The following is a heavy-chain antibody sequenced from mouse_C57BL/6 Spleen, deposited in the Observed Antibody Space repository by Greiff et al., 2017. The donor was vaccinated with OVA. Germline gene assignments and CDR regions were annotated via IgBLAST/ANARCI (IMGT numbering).Heavy chain of an antibody. CDR2: ISSGGSYT. CDR1: GFTFSSYG. V-gene: IGHV5-6*01. J-gene: IGHJ3*01. Sequence: EVKVVESGGDLVKPGGSLKLSCAASGFTFSSYGMSWVRQTPDKRLEWVATISSGGSYTYYPDSVKGRFTISRDNAKNTLYLQMSSLKSEDTAMYYCARQDYSNPWFAYWGQGTLVTVSA. D-gene: IGHD2-5*01. CDR3: ARQDYSNPWFAY.